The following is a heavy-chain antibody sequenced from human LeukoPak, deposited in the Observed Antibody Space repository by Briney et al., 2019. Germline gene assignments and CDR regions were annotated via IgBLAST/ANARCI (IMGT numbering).Heavy chain of an antibody. V-gene: IGHV3-53*01. J-gene: IGHJ4*02. Sequence: GGSLRLSCVASGFSFSVYTMSWVRQAPGKGLEWVSVIYSGGSTYYADSVKGRFTVSRDNSKNTLYLQMGSLTAEDTAVYYCARAVPGYGFIFDYWGQGTLVTVSS. CDR3: ARAVPGYGFIFDY. D-gene: IGHD5-18*01. CDR2: IYSGGST. CDR1: GFSFSVYT.